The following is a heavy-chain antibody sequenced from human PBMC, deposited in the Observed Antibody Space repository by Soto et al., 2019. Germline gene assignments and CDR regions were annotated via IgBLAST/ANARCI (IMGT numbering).Heavy chain of an antibody. V-gene: IGHV4-61*01. CDR2: IYYSGST. CDR1: GGSVSSGSYY. J-gene: IGHJ6*02. CDR3: ARDGGYSYGVYYYHYGMDV. D-gene: IGHD5-18*01. Sequence: PSETLSLTCTVSGGSVSSGSYYWSWIRQPPGKGLEWIGYIYYSGSTNYNPSLKSRVTISVDTSKNQFSLKLSSVTAADTAVYYCARDGGYSYGVYYYHYGMDVWGQGTKVTVSS.